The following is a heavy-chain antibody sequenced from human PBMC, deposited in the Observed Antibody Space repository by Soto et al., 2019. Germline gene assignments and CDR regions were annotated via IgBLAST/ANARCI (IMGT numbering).Heavy chain of an antibody. D-gene: IGHD3-22*01. CDR1: GGSFSGYY. CDR2: INHSGST. V-gene: IGHV4-34*01. CDR3: ARGGYYDSSGYPTPYYFDY. Sequence: ETLSLTCAVYGGSFSGYYWSWIRQPPGKGLEWIGEINHSGSTNYNPSLKSRVTISVDTSKNQFSLKLSSVTAADTAVYYCARGGYYDSSGYPTPYYFDYWGQGTLVTVSS. J-gene: IGHJ4*02.